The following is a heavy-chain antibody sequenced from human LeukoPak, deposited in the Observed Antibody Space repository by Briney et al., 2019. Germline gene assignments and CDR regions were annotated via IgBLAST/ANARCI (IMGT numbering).Heavy chain of an antibody. Sequence: GESLEISLKGSRYRFSSYWIGWVRQMPGKGLEWMGIIYPGDSDTRYSPSFQGQVTILVDKSVSTVYLHWSSLKASDTAIYYCARQGDSGGMDIWGQGTTVSVSS. V-gene: IGHV5-51*01. CDR3: ARQGDSGGMDI. CDR1: RYRFSSYW. CDR2: IYPGDSDT. D-gene: IGHD3-16*01. J-gene: IGHJ6*02.